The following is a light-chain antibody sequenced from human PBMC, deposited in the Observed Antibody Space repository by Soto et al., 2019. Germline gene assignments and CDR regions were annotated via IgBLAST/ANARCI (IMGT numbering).Light chain of an antibody. J-gene: IGLJ3*02. CDR2: RDN. CDR1: GSDIGSNP. Sequence: QSVRTQPQQASGTPGQRATTSCCGSGSDIGSNPVHWHQQLPGAAPKLLIYRDNQRPSGVADRFSGSKSFTSASLAIRGLQSEDELFYYCRTWYYSLFAYVFGSGTK. CDR3: RTWYYSLFAYV. V-gene: IGLV1-44*01.